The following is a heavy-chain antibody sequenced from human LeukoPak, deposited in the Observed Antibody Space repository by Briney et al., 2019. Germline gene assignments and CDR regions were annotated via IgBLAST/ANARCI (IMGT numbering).Heavy chain of an antibody. CDR1: GYTFTSYG. D-gene: IGHD1-26*01. Sequence: GASVKVSCKASGYTFTSYGISWVRQMPGKGLEWMGIIYPDDSDTRPSPTFQGQVTISADKSISTAYLQWSSLGASDTAMYYCARLRGATMPNPFDYWGQGTLVTVSS. CDR2: IYPDDSDT. CDR3: ARLRGATMPNPFDY. V-gene: IGHV5-51*01. J-gene: IGHJ4*02.